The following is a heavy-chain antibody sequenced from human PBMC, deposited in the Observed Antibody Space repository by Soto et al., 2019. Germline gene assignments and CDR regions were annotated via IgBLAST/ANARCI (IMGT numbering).Heavy chain of an antibody. CDR1: GGSISSSSYY. CDR3: GSSYTRWGAFDY. J-gene: IGHJ4*02. CDR2: IYYSGST. D-gene: IGHD3-16*01. V-gene: IGHV4-39*01. Sequence: PSETLSLTCTVSGGSISSSSYYWGWIRQPPGKGLEWIGSIYYSGSTYYNPSLKSRVTISVDTSKNQFSLKLSSVTAADTAVYWCGSSYTRWGAFDYWGQGTLVTVSS.